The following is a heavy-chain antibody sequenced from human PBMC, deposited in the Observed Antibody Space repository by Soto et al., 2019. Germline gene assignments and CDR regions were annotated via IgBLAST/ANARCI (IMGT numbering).Heavy chain of an antibody. CDR3: ARRGSGWYVGMDA. CDR1: SVSISNYK. D-gene: IGHD6-19*01. CDR2: IDNSGGT. V-gene: IGHV4-59*08. J-gene: IGHJ6*02. Sequence: SETLSLTCSVSSVSISNYKWSWIRQTPGRGLEWIGYIDNSGGTSYNPSLRSRVTMSVGTSKKQFSLKLSSVTAADTAVYYCARRGSGWYVGMDAWGQGTTVTVSS.